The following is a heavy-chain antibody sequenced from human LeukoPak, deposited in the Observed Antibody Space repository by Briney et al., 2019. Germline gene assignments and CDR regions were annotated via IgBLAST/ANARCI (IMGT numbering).Heavy chain of an antibody. V-gene: IGHV1-46*01. J-gene: IGHJ6*03. Sequence: ASVKVSCKASGYTFTSYYMHWVRQAPGQGLEWVGIINPSGDPTTYAQKFQGRVTMTSDMFTSTVYMELSGLRSEDTAVYYCARSSGYYSSLFYMHVWGKGTTVTVSS. CDR3: ARSSGYYSSLFYMHV. D-gene: IGHD3-22*01. CDR2: INPSGDPT. CDR1: GYTFTSYY.